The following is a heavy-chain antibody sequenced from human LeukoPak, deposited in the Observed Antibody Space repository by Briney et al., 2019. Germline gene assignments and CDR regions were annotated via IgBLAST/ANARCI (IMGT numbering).Heavy chain of an antibody. CDR2: IFHSGIA. Sequence: AETLSLTCAVSNYPITSDYYWVWIRQPPGQGLEWIGQIFHSGIAHYNPFTKSRVTMSVDTSRSKFSVNLNSVTAAETAVYFRGRAGFGTAYNRFYYYTDVWGKGTTVTVSS. V-gene: IGHV4-38-2*01. CDR3: GRAGFGTAYNRFYYYTDV. CDR1: NYPITSDYY. D-gene: IGHD3-16*01. J-gene: IGHJ6*03.